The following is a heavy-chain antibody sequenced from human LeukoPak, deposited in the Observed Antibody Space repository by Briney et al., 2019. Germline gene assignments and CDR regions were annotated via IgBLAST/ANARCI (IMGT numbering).Heavy chain of an antibody. CDR1: GFTFSSYA. CDR2: ISGSGGST. V-gene: IGHV3-23*01. CDR3: ARCIAAQYALDI. J-gene: IGHJ3*02. D-gene: IGHD6-6*01. Sequence: GGSLRLSCAASGFTFSSYAMSWVRQAPGKGLEWVSAISGSGGSTYYADSVKGRFTISRDNSKNTLYLQMNSLRAEDTAVYYCARCIAAQYALDIWGQGTMVTVSS.